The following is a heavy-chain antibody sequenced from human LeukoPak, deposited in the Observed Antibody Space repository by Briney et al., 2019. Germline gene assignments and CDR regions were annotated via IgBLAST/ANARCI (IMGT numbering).Heavy chain of an antibody. CDR2: ISSSGSTI. Sequence: PGGSLRLSCAASGFTFSSYEMNWVRQAPGKGLEWVSYISSSGSTIYYADSVKGRFTISRDNAKNSLYLHMNSLRAEDTAVYYCARDPNRDELLWFGELLYNSKNHYGMDVWGQGTTVTVSS. V-gene: IGHV3-48*03. CDR1: GFTFSSYE. J-gene: IGHJ6*02. D-gene: IGHD3-10*01. CDR3: ARDPNRDELLWFGELLYNSKNHYGMDV.